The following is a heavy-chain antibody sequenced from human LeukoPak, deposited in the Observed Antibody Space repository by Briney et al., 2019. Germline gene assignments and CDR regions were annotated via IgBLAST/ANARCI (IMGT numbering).Heavy chain of an antibody. Sequence: GASVKVSCKASGYTFTSYYMHWVRQAPGQGLEWMGGIIPIFGTANYAQKFQGRVTITTDESTSTAYMELSSLRSEDTAVYYCARVVKRHEYSSSSSGGYDAFDIWGQGTMVTVSS. D-gene: IGHD6-6*01. J-gene: IGHJ3*02. V-gene: IGHV1-69*05. CDR1: GYTFTSYY. CDR2: IIPIFGTA. CDR3: ARVVKRHEYSSSSSGGYDAFDI.